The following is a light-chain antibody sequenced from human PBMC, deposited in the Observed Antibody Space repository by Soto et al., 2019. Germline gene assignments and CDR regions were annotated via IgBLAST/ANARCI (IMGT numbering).Light chain of an antibody. V-gene: IGKV3-20*01. Sequence: LAPGARATLSCRASQSVSSNYLAWYQQKPGQTPKVLIYRASTRATGIPDRFSGSGSGTDFTLTISRLEAEDFAVYYCQQYGSSPLTFGGGTKMDIK. CDR1: QSVSSNY. CDR3: QQYGSSPLT. CDR2: RAS. J-gene: IGKJ4*01.